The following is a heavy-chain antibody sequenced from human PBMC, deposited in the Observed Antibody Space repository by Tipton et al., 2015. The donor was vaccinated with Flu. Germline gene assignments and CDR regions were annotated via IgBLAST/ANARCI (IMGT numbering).Heavy chain of an antibody. CDR1: GGSISSYY. CDR3: ATGIAVAGTYYFDY. Sequence: GLVKPSETLSLTCTVSGGSISSYYWSWIRQPPGKGLEWIGYIYYTGSTNYNPSLKSRVTISVDTSKNQFSLKLSSVTAADTAVYYCATGIAVAGTYYFDYWGQGTLVTVSS. D-gene: IGHD6-19*01. CDR2: IYYTGST. V-gene: IGHV4-59*01. J-gene: IGHJ4*02.